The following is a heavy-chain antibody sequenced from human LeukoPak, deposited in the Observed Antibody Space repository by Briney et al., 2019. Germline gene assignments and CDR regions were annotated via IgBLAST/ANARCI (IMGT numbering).Heavy chain of an antibody. CDR2: INPNSGGT. V-gene: IGHV1-2*02. CDR1: GYTFTGYY. D-gene: IGHD3-22*01. J-gene: IGHJ5*02. Sequence: ASVKVSCKASGYTFTGYYMHWVRQAPGQGLEWTGWINPNSGGTNYAQKFQGRVTMTRDTSISTAYMELSRLRSDDTAVYYCARDTYYYDSSGSDPWGQGTLVTVSS. CDR3: ARDTYYYDSSGSDP.